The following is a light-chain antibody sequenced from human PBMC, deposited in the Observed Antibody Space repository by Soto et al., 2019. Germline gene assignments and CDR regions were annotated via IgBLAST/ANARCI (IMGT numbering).Light chain of an antibody. Sequence: DIVMTQTPLSLPVTPGEPASISCRSSQSLLDSDDGNTYLDWYLQKPGQSPQLLIYTLSYRASGVQDGLSGSGSGLNLPLKISRLEARDVGFFYCINLIEFPPFGPGTKWISN. V-gene: IGKV2-40*01. CDR3: INLIEFPP. CDR1: QSLLDSDDGNTY. CDR2: TLS. J-gene: IGKJ3*01.